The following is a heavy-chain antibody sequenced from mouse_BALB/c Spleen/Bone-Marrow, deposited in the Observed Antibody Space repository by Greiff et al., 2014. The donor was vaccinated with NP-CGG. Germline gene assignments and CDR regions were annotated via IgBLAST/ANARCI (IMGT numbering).Heavy chain of an antibody. V-gene: IGHV1-7*01. CDR3: ARGGIYDGYSY. CDR1: GYTFTNYW. D-gene: IGHD2-3*01. CDR2: IDPSTGYT. Sequence: QVQLQQSGAELAKPRASVKMSCKASGYTFTNYWMHWVKQRPGQGLEWIGYIDPSTGYTEYNQKFKDKATLTADKSSSTAYMQLNSLTSEDSAVYCCARGGIYDGYSYWGQGTLVTASA. J-gene: IGHJ3*01.